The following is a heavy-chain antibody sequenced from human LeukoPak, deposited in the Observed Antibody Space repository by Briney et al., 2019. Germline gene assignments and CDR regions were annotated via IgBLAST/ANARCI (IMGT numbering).Heavy chain of an antibody. CDR1: GYSFTSYW. Sequence: LGESLKISCKGSGYSFTSYWIGWVRQMPGKGLEWMGIIYPGDSDTRYSPSFQGQVTISADKSISTAYLQWSSLKASDTAMYYCASFGTTYYYDSSGYSPYFDYWGQGTLVTVSS. J-gene: IGHJ4*02. D-gene: IGHD3-22*01. CDR2: IYPGDSDT. V-gene: IGHV5-51*01. CDR3: ASFGTTYYYDSSGYSPYFDY.